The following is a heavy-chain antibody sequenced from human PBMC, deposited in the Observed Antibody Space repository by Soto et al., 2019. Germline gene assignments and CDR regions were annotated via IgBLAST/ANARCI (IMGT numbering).Heavy chain of an antibody. J-gene: IGHJ5*02. CDR1: GFTFGDYA. CDR2: IRSKAYGGTT. V-gene: IGHV3-49*03. Sequence: GGSLRLSCTASGFTFGDYAMSWFRQAPGKGLEWVGFIRSKAYGGTTEYAASVKGRFTISRDDSKSIAYLQMNSLKTEDTAVYYCTRGPWLELPVSFWFDPWGQGTLVTVSS. D-gene: IGHD1-7*01. CDR3: TRGPWLELPVSFWFDP.